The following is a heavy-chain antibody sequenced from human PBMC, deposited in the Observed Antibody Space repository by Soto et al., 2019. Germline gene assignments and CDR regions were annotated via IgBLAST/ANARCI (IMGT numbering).Heavy chain of an antibody. D-gene: IGHD5-12*01. CDR2: VRWDDEK. CDR3: VRTHGGYTAYSGMDV. Sequence: SCPTLVNPSQTLTLTCTFSGFSLKTGGMCXSWVRQPTGKALEWLAVVRWDDEKHFSTSLMNRISVSKDASGDRVVLTMANMDPADSVTYYCVRTHGGYTAYSGMDVWGPGARVPVS. J-gene: IGHJ6*02. CDR1: GFSLKTGGMC. V-gene: IGHV2-70*19.